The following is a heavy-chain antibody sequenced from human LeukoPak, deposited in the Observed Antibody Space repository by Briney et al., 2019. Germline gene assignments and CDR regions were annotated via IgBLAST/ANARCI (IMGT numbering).Heavy chain of an antibody. CDR2: IIPIFGTA. CDR1: GGTFSSYA. Sequence: GASVKVSCKASGGTFSSYAISWVRQAPGQGLEWTGGIIPIFGTANYAQKFQGRVTITTDESTSTAYMELSSLRSEDTAVYYCAREGIAARQYYFDYWGQGTLVTVSS. D-gene: IGHD6-6*01. CDR3: AREGIAARQYYFDY. V-gene: IGHV1-69*05. J-gene: IGHJ4*02.